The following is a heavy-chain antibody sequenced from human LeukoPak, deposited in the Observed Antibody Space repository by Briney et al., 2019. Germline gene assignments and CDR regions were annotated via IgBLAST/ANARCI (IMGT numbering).Heavy chain of an antibody. CDR2: IYYSGST. CDR1: GGSISSGDYY. J-gene: IGHJ6*02. CDR3: ARGPGSGRYGMDV. V-gene: IGHV4-30-4*01. D-gene: IGHD3-10*01. Sequence: RSSETLSLTCTVSGGSISSGDYYWSWLRQPPGKGLEWIGYIYYSGSTYYNPSLKSRVTISVDTSKNQFSLKLSSVTAADTAVYYCARGPGSGRYGMDVWGQGTTVTVSS.